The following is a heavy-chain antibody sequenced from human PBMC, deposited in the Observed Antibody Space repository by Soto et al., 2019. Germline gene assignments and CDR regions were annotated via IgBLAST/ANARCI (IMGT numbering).Heavy chain of an antibody. Sequence: QVQLQESGPGLVKPSETLSLTCTVSGASISNTRYYWGWIRQPPGKGLEWIGSIYYSGYAYYNPSLKRRVTISVDTSKNPFSLNLSSMTAANTAVYYCARPTSTDLRDPFDIWGQGIMVTVSS. CDR2: IYYSGYA. CDR3: ARPTSTDLRDPFDI. J-gene: IGHJ3*02. D-gene: IGHD4-17*01. CDR1: GASISNTRYY. V-gene: IGHV4-39*01.